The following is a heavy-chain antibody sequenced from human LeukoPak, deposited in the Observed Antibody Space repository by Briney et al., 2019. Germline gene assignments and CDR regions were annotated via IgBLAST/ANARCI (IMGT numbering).Heavy chain of an antibody. CDR3: ASSTYSGSHWDAFDI. V-gene: IGHV3-74*03. J-gene: IGHJ3*02. CDR2: IDSVGSST. CDR1: GFTFSSYW. D-gene: IGHD1-26*01. Sequence: PVGSLRLSCAASGFTFSSYWMHWVRQAPGKGLVWVSRIDSVGSSTTYADSVKGRFTTSRDNAKNTLYLQMNSLRAEDTAVYYCASSTYSGSHWDAFDIWGQGTMVTVSS.